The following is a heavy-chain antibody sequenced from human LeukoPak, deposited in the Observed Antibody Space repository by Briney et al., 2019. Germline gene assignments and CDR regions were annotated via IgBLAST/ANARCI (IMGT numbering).Heavy chain of an antibody. J-gene: IGHJ5*02. V-gene: IGHV3-11*01. CDR2: ISSSGSSI. Sequence: GGSLRLSCATSSGFTFSDYYMTWIRQAPGKGLEWVSYISSSGSSIYYADSVKGRFTISRDNAKKSLYLQMSSLRVEDTAVYYCARGADAGGYNWFDPWGQGTLVTVSS. D-gene: IGHD1-26*01. CDR1: GFTFSDYY. CDR3: ARGADAGGYNWFDP.